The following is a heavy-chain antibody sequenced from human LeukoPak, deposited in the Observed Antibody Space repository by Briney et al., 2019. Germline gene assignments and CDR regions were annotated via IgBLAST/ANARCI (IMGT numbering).Heavy chain of an antibody. D-gene: IGHD3-22*01. CDR1: GFTFSSYG. CDR3: AKRSSGSAY. Sequence: GGSLRLSCAASGFTFSSYGMHWVRQAPGKGLEWVAVISYDGSNKYYADSVKGRFTISRDNSKNTLYLQMNSLRAEDTAVYYCAKRSSGSAYWGQGTLVTVSS. J-gene: IGHJ4*02. V-gene: IGHV3-30*18. CDR2: ISYDGSNK.